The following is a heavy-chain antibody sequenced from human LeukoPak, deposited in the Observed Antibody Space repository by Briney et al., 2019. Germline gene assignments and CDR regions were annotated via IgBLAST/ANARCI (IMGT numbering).Heavy chain of an antibody. V-gene: IGHV1-2*04. CDR1: GYTFTGYY. CDR3: ARDRRSGGWYSSSHFDY. D-gene: IGHD6-19*01. J-gene: IGHJ4*02. Sequence: ASVKVSCKASGYTFTGYYMHWVRQAPGQGLEWMGWINPNSGGTNYAQKFQGWVTMTRDTSISTAYMELSRLRSDDTAVYYCARDRRSGGWYSSSHFDYWGQGTLVTVSS. CDR2: INPNSGGT.